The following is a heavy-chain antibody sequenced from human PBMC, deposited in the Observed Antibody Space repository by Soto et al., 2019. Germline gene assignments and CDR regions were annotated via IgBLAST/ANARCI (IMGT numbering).Heavy chain of an antibody. CDR3: ARGRHIVGATIAGY. CDR1: GYTFTSYD. CDR2: MNPTSGNT. Sequence: QVQLVQSGAEVKKPGASVKVSCKASGYTFTSYDINWVRQATGQGLEWMGWMNPTSGNTGYAQKFQGRVTMTRNTSISTANMELSSLRSEDTAVYYCARGRHIVGATIAGYWGQGTLVTVSS. J-gene: IGHJ4*02. V-gene: IGHV1-8*01. D-gene: IGHD1-26*01.